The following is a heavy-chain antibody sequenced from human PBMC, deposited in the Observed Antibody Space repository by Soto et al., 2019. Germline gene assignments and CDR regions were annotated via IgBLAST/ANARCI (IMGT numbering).Heavy chain of an antibody. CDR3: ARTYSSSWGPLDY. CDR2: IIPIFGTA. Sequence: QVQLAQSGDEEKKPGSSVKVSCKASGGTFSSYAISWVRQAPGQGLEWMGGIIPIFGTANYAQKCQGRVTITAYESTSTAYMELSSLRSEDTAVYYCARTYSSSWGPLDYRGQGTLVTVSS. J-gene: IGHJ4*02. V-gene: IGHV1-69*12. D-gene: IGHD6-13*01. CDR1: GGTFSSYA.